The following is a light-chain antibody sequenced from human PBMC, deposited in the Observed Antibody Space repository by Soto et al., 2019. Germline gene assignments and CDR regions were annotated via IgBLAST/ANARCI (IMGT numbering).Light chain of an antibody. V-gene: IGLV2-14*01. J-gene: IGLJ2*01. CDR3: CSYTSSDSVV. CDR2: EVS. CDR1: SSDVGSYYY. Sequence: QSALTQPASVSGSPGQSITISCTGTSSDVGSYYYVSWYQHHPGKAPKVVISEVSNRPSGVSNRFSGSKFGNTASLTISGLRAEDEADYYCCSYTSSDSVVFGGGTKLTVL.